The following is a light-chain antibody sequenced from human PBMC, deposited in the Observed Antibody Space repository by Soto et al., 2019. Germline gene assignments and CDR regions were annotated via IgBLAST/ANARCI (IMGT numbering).Light chain of an antibody. CDR3: QQYQKWPLT. Sequence: EIVMTQSPATQSVSPGERVALSCRASQSVSSNLAWYQHKPGQAPRLLIYGASIRATGVPAKFSGSGSGTEFTLTISSLQSEDFAVYYCQQYQKWPLTFGGGTKAEIK. CDR2: GAS. CDR1: QSVSSN. J-gene: IGKJ4*01. V-gene: IGKV3-15*01.